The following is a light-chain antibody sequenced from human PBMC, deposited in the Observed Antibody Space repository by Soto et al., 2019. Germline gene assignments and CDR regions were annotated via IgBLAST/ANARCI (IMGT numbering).Light chain of an antibody. CDR2: EVN. J-gene: IGLJ3*02. V-gene: IGLV2-14*01. Sequence: QSALTQPASVSGSPWQSVTISCTGTRSDIGDYNYVSWDQQHPGKVPKLRIYEVNKRPSGVSNRFSGSKSANSASLTISGLQAEDEASYYCSSLTNSNTPGFGGGTQVSVL. CDR1: RSDIGDYNY. CDR3: SSLTNSNTPG.